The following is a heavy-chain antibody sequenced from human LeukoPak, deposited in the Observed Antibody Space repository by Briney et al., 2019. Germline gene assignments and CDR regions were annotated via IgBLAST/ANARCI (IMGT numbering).Heavy chain of an antibody. CDR1: GYTFTVYY. V-gene: IGHV1-2*02. CDR2: INPNSGGT. Sequence: ASVTVSFTASGYTFTVYYMHWVRQARGQGMEWMGWINPNSGGTNYSQKFQGRVTITRDTTSSTAYMELSRLRSDDTAVYYCARDGDIVVVPAAIGYWGQGTLVTVSS. J-gene: IGHJ4*02. CDR3: ARDGDIVVVPAAIGY. D-gene: IGHD2-2*01.